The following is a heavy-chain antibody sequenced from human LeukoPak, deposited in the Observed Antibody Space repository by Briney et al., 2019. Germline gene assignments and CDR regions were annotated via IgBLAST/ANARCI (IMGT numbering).Heavy chain of an antibody. CDR2: ISAYNGNT. D-gene: IGHD3-16*01. V-gene: IGHV1-18*01. Sequence: ASVKVSCKASGYTFTSYGISWVRQAPGQGLEWMGWISAYNGNTNYAQKLQGRVTMTTDTSTSTAYMELRSLRSDDTAVYYCARVASRFQYYYYSYGMDVWGQGTTVTVSS. CDR3: ARVASRFQYYYYSYGMDV. CDR1: GYTFTSYG. J-gene: IGHJ6*02.